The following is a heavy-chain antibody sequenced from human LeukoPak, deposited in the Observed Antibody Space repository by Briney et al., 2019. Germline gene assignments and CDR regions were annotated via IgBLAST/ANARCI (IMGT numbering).Heavy chain of an antibody. CDR1: GRSIGNYQ. V-gene: IGHV4-4*07. J-gene: IGHJ5*02. CDR2: IHASGTT. CDR3: ARRYTNSGWSLDL. D-gene: IGHD5-12*01. Sequence: PSDTLSHTRSVSGRSIGNYQCRSIRQPAGKGLEWIGQIHASGTTNYYPPLKSRLTMSIHTPENQLSLTVTSVTAADSALFYCARRYTNSGWSLDLWGQGTLVLVSS.